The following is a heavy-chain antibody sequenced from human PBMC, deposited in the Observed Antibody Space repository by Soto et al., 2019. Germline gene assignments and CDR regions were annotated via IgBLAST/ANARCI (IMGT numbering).Heavy chain of an antibody. CDR1: GFTFSRFA. CDR2: IRGDGDTT. V-gene: IGHV3-23*01. CDR3: AKGIRWEWGQNWFDS. J-gene: IGHJ5*01. D-gene: IGHD3-3*01. Sequence: PGGSLRLSXAVSGFTFSRFAMSWVRQAPGKGLEWVSAIRGDGDTTSYADSVKGRFTISRDNSKNTLYLQMKTLTAEDTAVYYCAKGIRWEWGQNWFDSWGHGTLVTVSS.